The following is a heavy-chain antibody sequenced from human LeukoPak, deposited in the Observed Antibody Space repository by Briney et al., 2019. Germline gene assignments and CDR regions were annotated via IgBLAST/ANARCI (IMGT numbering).Heavy chain of an antibody. Sequence: PSETLSLTCTVSGGSINSYYWTWIRQPPGKGLEWIGYIYYNGDTNYNPSLKSRVTISVDTSKNQSSLRVNSVTAADTAVYYCARGLGGYTSPIDYWGQGTLVTVSS. J-gene: IGHJ4*02. CDR3: ARGLGGYTSPIDY. CDR2: IYYNGDT. CDR1: GGSINSYY. V-gene: IGHV4-59*01. D-gene: IGHD3-16*02.